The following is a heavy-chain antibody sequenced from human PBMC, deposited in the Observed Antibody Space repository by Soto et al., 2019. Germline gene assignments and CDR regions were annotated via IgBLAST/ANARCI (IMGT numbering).Heavy chain of an antibody. CDR3: ARGLAAAGVAPYYYGMDV. CDR1: GGTFSSCA. Sequence: SVKVSCKASGGTFSSCAISWVRQAPGQGLEWMGGIIPIFGTANYAQKFQGRVTITADESTSTAYMELSSLRSEDTAVYYCARGLAAAGVAPYYYGMDVWGQGTTVTVSS. CDR2: IIPIFGTA. D-gene: IGHD6-13*01. V-gene: IGHV1-69*13. J-gene: IGHJ6*02.